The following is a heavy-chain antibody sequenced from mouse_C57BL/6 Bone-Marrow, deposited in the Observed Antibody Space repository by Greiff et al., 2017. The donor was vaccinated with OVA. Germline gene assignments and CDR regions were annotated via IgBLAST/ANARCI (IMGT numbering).Heavy chain of an antibody. D-gene: IGHD1-1*01. CDR3: ARGPLREHAMDY. V-gene: IGHV1-54*01. J-gene: IGHJ4*01. CDR2: INPGSGGT. CDR1: GYAFTNYL. Sequence: VQLQQSGAELVRPGTSVKVSCKASGYAFTNYLIEWVKQRPGQGLEWIGVINPGSGGTNYNEKFKGKATLTADKSSSTAYMQLSSLTSEDSAVYVCARGPLREHAMDYWGQGTSVTVSS.